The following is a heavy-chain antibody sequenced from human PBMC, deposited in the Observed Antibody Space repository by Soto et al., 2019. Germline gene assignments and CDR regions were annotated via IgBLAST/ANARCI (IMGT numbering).Heavy chain of an antibody. CDR2: ISASGGST. D-gene: IGHD6-19*01. CDR1: GFTFSNYA. V-gene: IGHV3-23*01. J-gene: IGHJ4*02. Sequence: GGSLRLSCAASGFTFSNYAMSWVRQAPGKGLEWVSGISASGGSTYYPDSVKGRFTISRDNSKNTLYLQMNSLRAEDTAVYYCASARALTVAAAFDYWGQGTLVTVSS. CDR3: ASARALTVAAAFDY.